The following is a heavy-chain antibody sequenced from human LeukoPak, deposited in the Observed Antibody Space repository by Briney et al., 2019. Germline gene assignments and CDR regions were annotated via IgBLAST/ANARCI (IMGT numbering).Heavy chain of an antibody. J-gene: IGHJ4*02. CDR3: ARYRGVGFYYFDY. V-gene: IGHV4-4*07. D-gene: IGHD3-10*01. Sequence: SETLSLTCTVSGDSISGYYWSWIRQPAGKGLEWIGRIYTSGSTNYNPSLKSRVTVSLDTSKNQFSLKLSSVTAADTAVYYCARYRGVGFYYFDYWGQGTLVTASS. CDR2: IYTSGST. CDR1: GDSISGYY.